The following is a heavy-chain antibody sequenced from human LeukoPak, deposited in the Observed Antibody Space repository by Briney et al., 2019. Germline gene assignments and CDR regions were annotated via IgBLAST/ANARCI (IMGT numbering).Heavy chain of an antibody. CDR3: AKDGFSSSWHDYYFDY. V-gene: IGHV3-30*18. D-gene: IGHD6-13*01. CDR2: ISYDGSNK. Sequence: SGGSLRLSCAASGFTFSSYGMHWVRQAPGKGLEWVAVISYDGSNKYYADSVKGRFTISRDNSKNTLYLQMNSLRAEDTAVYYCAKDGFSSSWHDYYFDYCGQGTLVTVSS. J-gene: IGHJ4*02. CDR1: GFTFSSYG.